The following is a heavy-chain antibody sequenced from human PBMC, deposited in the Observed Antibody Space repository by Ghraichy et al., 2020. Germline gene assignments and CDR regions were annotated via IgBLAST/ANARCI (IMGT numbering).Heavy chain of an antibody. CDR2: IDDSGNT. V-gene: IGHV4-59*01. Sequence: SQTLSLTCTVSGASMRGFFWNGIRQPPGEGLEWIGYIDDSGNTKYHPSLQSRGTMSVDTSRNQMSLKVTSVTAADPAVYYCARGLLPLVGEMEYWGQGALVTVSS. CDR3: ARGLLPLVGEMEY. CDR1: GASMRGFF. D-gene: IGHD3-16*01. J-gene: IGHJ4*02.